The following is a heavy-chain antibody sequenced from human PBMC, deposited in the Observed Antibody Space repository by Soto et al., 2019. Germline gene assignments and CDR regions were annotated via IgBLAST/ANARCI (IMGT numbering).Heavy chain of an antibody. Sequence: TSETLSLTCTVSGGSISSGGYYWSWIRQHPGKGLEWIGYIYYSGSTYYNPSLKSRVTISVDTSKNQFSLKLSSVTAADTAVYYCARGRRYGGNSGYDYWGQGTLVTVSS. D-gene: IGHD4-17*01. J-gene: IGHJ4*02. V-gene: IGHV4-31*03. CDR3: ARGRRYGGNSGYDY. CDR1: GGSISSGGYY. CDR2: IYYSGST.